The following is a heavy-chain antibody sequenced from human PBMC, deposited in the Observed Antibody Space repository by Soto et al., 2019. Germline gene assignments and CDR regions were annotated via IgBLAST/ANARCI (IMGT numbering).Heavy chain of an antibody. Sequence: EVQLLESGGGLVQPGGSLRLSCAASGFTFSSYAMSWVRQAPGKGLEWVSAISGSGGSTYYADSVKGRFTISRDNSKNTLYLQMNSLRAEDTGVYYCAKEGLRFLEWLLLLDYWGQGTLVTVSS. V-gene: IGHV3-23*01. J-gene: IGHJ4*02. CDR3: AKEGLRFLEWLLLLDY. CDR1: GFTFSSYA. D-gene: IGHD3-3*01. CDR2: ISGSGGST.